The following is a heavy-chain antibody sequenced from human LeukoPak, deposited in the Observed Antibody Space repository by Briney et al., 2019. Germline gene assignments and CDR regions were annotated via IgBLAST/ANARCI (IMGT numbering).Heavy chain of an antibody. CDR2: IDWDDDK. CDR3: ARIHGENNGDYSSGWYRVDY. CDR1: GFSLSTSGMC. J-gene: IGHJ4*02. D-gene: IGHD6-19*01. V-gene: IGHV2-70*11. Sequence: SGPALVKPTQTLTLTRTFSGFSLSTSGMCVSWIRQPPGKALEWLARIDWDDDKYYSTSLKTRLTISKDTSKNQVVLTMTNMDPVDTATYYCARIHGENNGDYSSGWYRVDYWGQGTLVTVSS.